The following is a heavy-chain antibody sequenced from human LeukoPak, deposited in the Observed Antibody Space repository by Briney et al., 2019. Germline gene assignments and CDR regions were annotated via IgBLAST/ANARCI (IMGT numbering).Heavy chain of an antibody. D-gene: IGHD1-1*01. V-gene: IGHV4-4*09. J-gene: IGHJ6*04. CDR1: GGSISRYY. Sequence: SETLSLTCTVSGGSISRYYWSWIRQPPGKGLEWVGYIYSSGTTKYNPSLKSRATISVDTSKNQFSLKLSSVTAADTAVYYCARHLGRYKSMDVWGKGTTVTVSS. CDR2: IYSSGTT. CDR3: ARHLGRYKSMDV.